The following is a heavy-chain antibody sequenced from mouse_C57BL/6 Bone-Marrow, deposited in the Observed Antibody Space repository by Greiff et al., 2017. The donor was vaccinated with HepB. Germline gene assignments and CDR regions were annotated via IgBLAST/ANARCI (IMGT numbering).Heavy chain of an antibody. J-gene: IGHJ3*01. CDR2: ISYSGST. D-gene: IGHD1-1*01. V-gene: IGHV3-1*01. Sequence: EVQLVESGPGMVKPSQSLSLTCTVTGYSITSGYDWHWIRHFPGNKLEWMGYISYSGSTNYNPSLKSRISITHDTSKNHFFLKLNSVTTEDTATYYCARGHYGSSLWFAYWGQGTLVTVSA. CDR3: ARGHYGSSLWFAY. CDR1: GYSITSGYD.